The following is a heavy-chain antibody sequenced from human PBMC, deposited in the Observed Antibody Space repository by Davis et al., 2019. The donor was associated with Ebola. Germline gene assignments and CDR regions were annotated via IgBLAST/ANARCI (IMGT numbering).Heavy chain of an antibody. CDR3: VRGTVAGTFDNWFDP. Sequence: GGSLRLSCAVSGFTFSSYNMNWVRQAPGKGLEWVSYISSRSATIHYADSVRGRFTVSRDNAKDSLFLQMNNLRDEDTAVYYCVRGTVAGTFDNWFDPWGQGTLVTVSS. V-gene: IGHV3-48*02. CDR1: GFTFSSYN. J-gene: IGHJ5*02. D-gene: IGHD6-19*01. CDR2: ISSRSATI.